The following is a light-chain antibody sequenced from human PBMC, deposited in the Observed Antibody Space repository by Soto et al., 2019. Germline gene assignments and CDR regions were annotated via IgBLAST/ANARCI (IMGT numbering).Light chain of an antibody. V-gene: IGKV3-15*01. CDR2: GAS. CDR1: QSVSSN. CDR3: QQYSSSPIA. Sequence: MVMTQAAASVSGRPGERATLSCGACQSVSSNLAWYQQKPGQAPRLLIYGASTRATGIPARFSGSGSGTEFTLTISSLQSEDFAVYYCQQYSSSPIAFGHGTRLAIK. J-gene: IGKJ5*01.